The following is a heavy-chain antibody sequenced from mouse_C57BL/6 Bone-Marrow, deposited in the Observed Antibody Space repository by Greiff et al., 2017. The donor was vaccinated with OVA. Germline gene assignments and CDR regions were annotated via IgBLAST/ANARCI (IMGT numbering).Heavy chain of an antibody. CDR2: INPNNGGT. CDR1: GYTFTDYY. CDR3: ARSGKYIPFAY. V-gene: IGHV1-26*01. J-gene: IGHJ3*01. Sequence: EVQLQQSGPELVKPGASVKISCKASGYTFTDYYMNWVKQSHGKSLEWIGDINPNNGGTSYNQKFKGKATLTVDKSSSTAYMELRSLTSEDSAVYYCARSGKYIPFAYWGQGTLVTVSA. D-gene: IGHD1-3*01.